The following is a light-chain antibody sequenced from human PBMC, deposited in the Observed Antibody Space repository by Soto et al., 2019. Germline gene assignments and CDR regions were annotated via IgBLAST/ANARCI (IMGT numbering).Light chain of an antibody. J-gene: IGLJ1*01. CDR2: DVN. CDR1: SSDVGSYNF. Sequence: QSTLTQPASVSGSPGQSITISCTGTSSDVGSYNFVSGYQHHPGKVPKLIIFDVNNRPSGISNRFSGSKSDNTASLTISGLQAEDEADYYCTSYTNSGTYILGTGTKVTV. CDR3: TSYTNSGTYI. V-gene: IGLV2-14*03.